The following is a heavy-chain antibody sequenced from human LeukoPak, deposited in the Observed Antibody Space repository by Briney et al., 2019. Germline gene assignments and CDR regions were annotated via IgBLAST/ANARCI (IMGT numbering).Heavy chain of an antibody. Sequence: SETLSLTCTVSGGTISSGGYDWSWIRQHPGKGLEWIGYIYYSGSTYYNPSLKSRVAISVDTSKNQFSLKLSSVTAADTAVYYCASLRGIVGASRVFDYWGQGTLVTVSS. CDR1: GGTISSGGYD. J-gene: IGHJ4*02. CDR2: IYYSGST. V-gene: IGHV4-31*03. D-gene: IGHD1-26*01. CDR3: ASLRGIVGASRVFDY.